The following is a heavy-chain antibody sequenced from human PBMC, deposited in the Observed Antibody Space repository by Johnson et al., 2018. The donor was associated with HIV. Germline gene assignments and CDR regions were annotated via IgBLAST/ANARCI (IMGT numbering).Heavy chain of an antibody. J-gene: IGHJ3*02. D-gene: IGHD6-13*01. V-gene: IGHV3-30*02. CDR1: GFTFSSYG. CDR2: IRYYGSNK. CDR3: VKGMDSSSWYAFDI. Sequence: QVQLVESGGGLVQPGGSLRLSCAASGFTFSSYGMHWVRQAPGKGLEWVAFIRYYGSNKYYADSVKGRFTISRDNSKNTLYLQMNSLRAEDTAIYYCVKGMDSSSWYAFDIWGQGTMVTVSS.